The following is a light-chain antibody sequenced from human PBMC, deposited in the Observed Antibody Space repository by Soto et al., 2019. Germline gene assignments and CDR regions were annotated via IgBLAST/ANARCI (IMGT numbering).Light chain of an antibody. CDR1: SSDIGAYNY. CDR3: SSYATITPLPYV. Sequence: QSVLTQPASVSGSPGQSITISCTGTSSDIGAYNYVSWCQQYPGKAPKLMIYDVSNRPSGVSNRFSGSKSGNTASLTISELQAEDEADYYCSSYATITPLPYVFVTGTKLTVL. J-gene: IGLJ1*01. CDR2: DVS. V-gene: IGLV2-14*01.